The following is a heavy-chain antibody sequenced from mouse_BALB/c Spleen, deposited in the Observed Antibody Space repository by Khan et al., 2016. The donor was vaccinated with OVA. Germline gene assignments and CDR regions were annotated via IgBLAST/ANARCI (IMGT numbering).Heavy chain of an antibody. CDR3: ARYSHIYAFTY. D-gene: IGHD2-12*01. Sequence: QVQLKESGPGLVQPSQSLSITCTVSGFSLSTYGIHWIRQSQGKGLEWLGVIRSGGSTDYNGAFISRLNINKDNSKSQVFFKMNSLKADYTAIYYCARYSHIYAFTYWGQGTLVTVSA. V-gene: IGHV2-2*01. J-gene: IGHJ3*01. CDR1: GFSLSTYG. CDR2: IRSGGST.